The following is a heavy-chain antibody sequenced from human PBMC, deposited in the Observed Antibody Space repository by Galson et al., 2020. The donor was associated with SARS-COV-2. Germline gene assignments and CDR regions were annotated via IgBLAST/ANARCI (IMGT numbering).Heavy chain of an antibody. CDR1: GDSISTYY. V-gene: IGHV4-59*01. CDR2: IYYSGNT. J-gene: IGHJ4*02. Sequence: ASETLSLTCSVSGDSISTYYWSWIRQPPGKGLEWIGYIYYSGNTNYNPLLKSRVTISVDTSKNQFSLKVSSVTAADTAVYYCARLGRRSNSWYYFDYWGQGTLVTVSS. CDR3: ARLGRRSNSWYYFDY. D-gene: IGHD6-13*01.